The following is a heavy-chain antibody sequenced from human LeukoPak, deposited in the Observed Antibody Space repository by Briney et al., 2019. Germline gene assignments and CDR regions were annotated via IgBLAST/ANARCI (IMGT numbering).Heavy chain of an antibody. D-gene: IGHD6-13*01. J-gene: IGHJ4*02. Sequence: GASVKVSCKASGGTFSSYAISWVRQAPGQGLEWMGGIIPIFGTANYAQKLQGRVTMTTDTSTSTAYMELRSLRSDDTAVYYCARDLPQLAREFDYWGQGTLVTVSS. CDR3: ARDLPQLAREFDY. CDR1: GGTFSSYA. V-gene: IGHV1-69*05. CDR2: IIPIFGTA.